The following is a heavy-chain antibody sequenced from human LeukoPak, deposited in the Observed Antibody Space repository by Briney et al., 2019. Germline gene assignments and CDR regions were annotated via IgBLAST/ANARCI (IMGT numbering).Heavy chain of an antibody. D-gene: IGHD6-13*01. Sequence: GGSLRLSCSASGFTFSGYTMHWVRQAPGKGLEHVAAISSTGGSTYYADSVKDRFTISRDNSKNTLYLLMCSLRAEDTAVYYCVKGGRGQQLVLYYFDYWGQGTLVTVSS. CDR1: GFTFSGYT. CDR2: ISSTGGST. V-gene: IGHV3-64D*06. CDR3: VKGGRGQQLVLYYFDY. J-gene: IGHJ4*02.